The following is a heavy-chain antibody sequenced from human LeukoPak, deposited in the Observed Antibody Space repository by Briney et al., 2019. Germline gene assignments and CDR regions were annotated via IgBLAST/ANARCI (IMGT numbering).Heavy chain of an antibody. V-gene: IGHV1-69*13. J-gene: IGHJ4*02. CDR1: VGTFSSYA. Sequence: ASVKVSCKASVGTFSSYAISWVRQAPGQGLEWMGGIIPIFGTANYAQKFQGRVTITADESTSTAYMELGSLRSEDTAVYYCARGIYCSSTSCLSHYWGQGTLVTVSS. CDR3: ARGIYCSSTSCLSHY. CDR2: IIPIFGTA. D-gene: IGHD2-2*01.